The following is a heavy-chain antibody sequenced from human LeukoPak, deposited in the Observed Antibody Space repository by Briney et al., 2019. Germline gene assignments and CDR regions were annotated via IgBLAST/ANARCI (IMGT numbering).Heavy chain of an antibody. V-gene: IGHV1-2*02. CDR3: ATIAGYCSGGSCFGKPEYFDY. J-gene: IGHJ4*02. CDR2: INPNSGGT. CDR1: GHTFTVYY. D-gene: IGHD2-15*01. Sequence: GASVKVSCKASGHTFTVYYMHWVRQAPGQGLEWMGWINPNSGGTNYAQKFQGRVTMTRDTSISTAYMELSRLRSDDTAVYYCATIAGYCSGGSCFGKPEYFDYWGQGTLVTVSS.